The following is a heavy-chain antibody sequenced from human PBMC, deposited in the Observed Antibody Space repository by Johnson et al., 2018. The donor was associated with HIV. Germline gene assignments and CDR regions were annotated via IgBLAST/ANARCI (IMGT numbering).Heavy chain of an antibody. CDR3: AKDLVVINVRYDFHI. V-gene: IGHV3-9*01. J-gene: IGHJ3*02. D-gene: IGHD3-22*01. CDR2: ISWNSDDI. CDR1: GFTFDDYA. Sequence: VLLVESGGGLVQPGRSLRLSCAASGFTFDDYAMHWVRQATGKGLEWVSGISWNSDDIDYADSVKGRFTISRDNAKNSLYLEMNTLRPEDTALYYCAKDLVVINVRYDFHIWGQGTMVTFS.